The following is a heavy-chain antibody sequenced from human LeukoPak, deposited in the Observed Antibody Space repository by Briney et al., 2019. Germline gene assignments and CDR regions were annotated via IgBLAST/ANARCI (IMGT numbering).Heavy chain of an antibody. CDR1: GGSISSYY. V-gene: IGHV4-4*07. J-gene: IGHJ5*02. CDR3: ARAYSGSYTNWFDP. Sequence: PSETLSLTCIVSGGSISSYYWNWIRQSAGKGLEWIGRIYTSGSTNYNPSLKSRVTMSVDTSKNQFSLKLSSVTAADTAVYYCARAYSGSYTNWFDPWGQGTLVTVSS. CDR2: IYTSGST. D-gene: IGHD1-26*01.